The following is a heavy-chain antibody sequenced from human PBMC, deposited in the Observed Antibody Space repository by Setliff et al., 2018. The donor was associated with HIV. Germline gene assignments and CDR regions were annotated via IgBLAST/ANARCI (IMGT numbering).Heavy chain of an antibody. Sequence: SVKVSCKASGGTFSSYAISWVRQAPGQGLEWMGGIIPISGTVNYAQKFWGRVTITTHESTSTAYMELSSLRSEDTAVYYRARDFGGYCSSMSCPGLFDPWGQGTLVTVSS. CDR2: IIPISGTV. CDR1: GGTFSSYA. J-gene: IGHJ5*02. CDR3: ARDFGGYCSSMSCPGLFDP. D-gene: IGHD2-2*01. V-gene: IGHV1-69*05.